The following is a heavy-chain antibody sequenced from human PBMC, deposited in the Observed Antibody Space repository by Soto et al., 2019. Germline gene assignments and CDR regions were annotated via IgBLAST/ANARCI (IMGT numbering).Heavy chain of an antibody. CDR3: ARVEYTYNYRGLDY. Sequence: QVQLQQWGTGLLKPSETLSLTCAVYGGSFRGYYSTWIRQPPGKGLEWIGEIDHSGSTNYNPSLKSRVTVSVDTSKNQFSLKLASVTVADTAVYYCARVEYTYNYRGLDYWGQGTLVTVSS. D-gene: IGHD3-16*01. CDR2: IDHSGST. CDR1: GGSFRGYY. J-gene: IGHJ4*02. V-gene: IGHV4-34*01.